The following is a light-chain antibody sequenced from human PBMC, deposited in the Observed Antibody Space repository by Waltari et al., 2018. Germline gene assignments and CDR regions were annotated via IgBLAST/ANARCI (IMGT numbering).Light chain of an antibody. V-gene: IGKV4-1*01. CDR1: HSILHSSNNKNY. J-gene: IGKJ1*01. Sequence: DIVMTQSPDSLAVSLGGRATIHCKSSHSILHSSNNKNYLAWYQQKPGQSPRLLIHWASSRKSGVPDRFSASESGTEFTLSISSLQAEDVAVYYCQQYYSSPWTFGQGTKVEIK. CDR3: QQYYSSPWT. CDR2: WAS.